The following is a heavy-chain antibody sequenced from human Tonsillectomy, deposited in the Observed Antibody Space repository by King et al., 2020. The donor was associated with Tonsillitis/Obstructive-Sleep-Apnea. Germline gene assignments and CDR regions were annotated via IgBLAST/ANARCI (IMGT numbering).Heavy chain of an antibody. CDR2: IYSGGST. J-gene: IGHJ4*02. Sequence: VQLVESGGGLIQPGGSLRLSCAASGVTVSSNYMSWVRQAPGKGLEWVSVIYSGGSTYYADSVKGRFTISRANSKNTLYLQMNSLRAEDTAVYYCASAYSIHDPTDYWGQGTLVTVSS. D-gene: IGHD2-21*01. CDR1: GVTVSSNY. V-gene: IGHV3-53*01. CDR3: ASAYSIHDPTDY.